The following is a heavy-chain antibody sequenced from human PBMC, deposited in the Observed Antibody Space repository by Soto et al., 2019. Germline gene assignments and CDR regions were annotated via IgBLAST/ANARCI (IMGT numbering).Heavy chain of an antibody. Sequence: ASVKVSCKASGYTFTSYGISWVRQAPGQGLEWMGWISAYNGNTNYAQKLRGRVTMTTDTSTSTAYMELRSLRSDDTAVYYCARVHFQVIGVVRRRYYYYGMDVWGQGTTVTVSS. V-gene: IGHV1-18*04. CDR2: ISAYNGNT. CDR3: ARVHFQVIGVVRRRYYYYGMDV. CDR1: GYTFTSYG. D-gene: IGHD3-3*01. J-gene: IGHJ6*02.